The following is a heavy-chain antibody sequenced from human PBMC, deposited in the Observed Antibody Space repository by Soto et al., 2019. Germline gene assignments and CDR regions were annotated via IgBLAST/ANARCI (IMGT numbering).Heavy chain of an antibody. V-gene: IGHV4-59*12. D-gene: IGHD6-19*01. J-gene: IGHJ4*02. CDR3: ARNLYSSGWYHY. Sequence: PSETLSLTSPVSGGSISGYYWSWLRQHPGKGLEWIGYIYNIGSTNYNPSLKSRVTISVDTSKNQFSLKLSSVTAADTAVYYCARNLYSSGWYHYWGQGTLVTVSS. CDR1: GGSISGYY. CDR2: IYNIGST.